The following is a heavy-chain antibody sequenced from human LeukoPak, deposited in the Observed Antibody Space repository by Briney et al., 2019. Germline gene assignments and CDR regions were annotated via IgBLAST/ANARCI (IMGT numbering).Heavy chain of an antibody. V-gene: IGHV3-20*04. J-gene: IGHJ4*02. CDR2: INWNGGST. CDR3: AKDPHYDFWSGYFDY. Sequence: GGTLRLSCAASGFTFSSYGMSWVRQAPGKGLEWVSGINWNGGSTGYADSVKGRFTISRDNAKNSLYLQMNSLRAEDTAVYYCAKDPHYDFWSGYFDYWGQGTLVTVSS. CDR1: GFTFSSYG. D-gene: IGHD3-3*01.